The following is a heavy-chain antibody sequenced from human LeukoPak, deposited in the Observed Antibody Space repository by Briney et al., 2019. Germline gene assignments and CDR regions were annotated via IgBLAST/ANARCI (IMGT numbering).Heavy chain of an antibody. V-gene: IGHV4-39*01. CDR2: IYYSGST. CDR1: GGSISSSSYY. CDR3: ARLKGGAQYDY. D-gene: IGHD4-4*01. Sequence: PSETLSLTCTVSGGSISSSSYYWGWLRQPPGKGLEWIGSIYYSGSTYYNPSLKSRVTISVDTSKNQFSLKLSSVTAADTAVYYCARLKGGAQYDYWGQGTLVTVSS. J-gene: IGHJ4*02.